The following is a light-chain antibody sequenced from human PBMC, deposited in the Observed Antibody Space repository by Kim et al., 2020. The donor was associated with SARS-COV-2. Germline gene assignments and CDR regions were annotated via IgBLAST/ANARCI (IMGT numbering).Light chain of an antibody. V-gene: IGKV2-30*01. CDR1: QRLVYSDGNIY. CDR3: MQGTHWPFT. CDR2: KVS. J-gene: IGKJ3*01. Sequence: AASILCRSSQRLVYSDGNIYLNWFHQRPGQSPRRLIYKVSNRDSGVPDRFSGSGSGTDFTLQISRVEAEDVGVYYCMQGTHWPFTFGPGTKVDIK.